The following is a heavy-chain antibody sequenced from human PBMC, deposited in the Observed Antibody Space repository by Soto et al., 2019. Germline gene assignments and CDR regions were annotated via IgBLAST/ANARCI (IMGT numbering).Heavy chain of an antibody. Sequence: PGESLKISCKGSGYSFTSYWIGWVRQMPGKGLEWMGIIYPGDSDTRYSPSFQGQVTISADKSISTAYLQWSSLKASDTAMYYCARLSSDYYDSSGYYHYYYYGMDVWGQGTTVTVSS. J-gene: IGHJ6*02. CDR1: GYSFTSYW. D-gene: IGHD3-22*01. V-gene: IGHV5-51*01. CDR3: ARLSSDYYDSSGYYHYYYYGMDV. CDR2: IYPGDSDT.